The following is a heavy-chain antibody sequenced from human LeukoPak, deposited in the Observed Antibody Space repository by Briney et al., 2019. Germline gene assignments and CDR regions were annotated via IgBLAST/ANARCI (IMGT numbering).Heavy chain of an antibody. CDR3: ARGRYFDWLLLEQFDY. CDR1: GGSISSSSYY. V-gene: IGHV4-39*07. J-gene: IGHJ4*02. Sequence: PSETLSLTCTVSGGSISSSSYYWGWIRQPPGKGLEWIGSIYYSGSTYYNPSLKSRVTISVDTSKNQFSLKLSSVTAADTAVYYCARGRYFDWLLLEQFDYWGQGTLVTVSS. D-gene: IGHD3-9*01. CDR2: IYYSGST.